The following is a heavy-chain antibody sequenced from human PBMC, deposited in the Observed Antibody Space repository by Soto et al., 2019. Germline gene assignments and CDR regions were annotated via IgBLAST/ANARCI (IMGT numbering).Heavy chain of an antibody. CDR1: GYTFTSYG. CDR3: ARERPFIAVAGSGFDP. D-gene: IGHD6-19*01. CDR2: ISAYNGNT. Sequence: ASVKVSCKASGYTFTSYGISWVRQAPGQGLEWMGWISAYNGNTNYAQKLQGRVTMTTDTSTSTAYMELRSLRSDDTAVYYCARERPFIAVAGSGFDPWGQGTLVTVSS. V-gene: IGHV1-18*01. J-gene: IGHJ5*02.